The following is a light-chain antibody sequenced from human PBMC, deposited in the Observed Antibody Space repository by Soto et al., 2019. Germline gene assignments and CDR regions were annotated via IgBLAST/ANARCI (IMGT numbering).Light chain of an antibody. CDR1: QSVKSTY. V-gene: IGKV3-20*01. Sequence: EIVFTQSPGTLSLSPGERATLSCRASQSVKSTYLAWYQQKPGQPPRLLIYGASTRATGIPDRCIGSGSATDFTLTITRMEPEDFAVFYCQQYGSSPLTFGGGSKVEIK. CDR2: GAS. J-gene: IGKJ4*01. CDR3: QQYGSSPLT.